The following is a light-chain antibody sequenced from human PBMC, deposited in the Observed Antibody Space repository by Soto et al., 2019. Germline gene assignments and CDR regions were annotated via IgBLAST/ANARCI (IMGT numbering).Light chain of an antibody. J-gene: IGKJ1*01. V-gene: IGKV3-20*01. Sequence: EIVLTQSPGTLSLSPGERATLSCRASQSVSSNYLAWYQQKPGQAPRLLIHGVSSRATGIPDRFSGSGSGTDFTLTISRLEPEDFAVYYCQQYGSPPLTFGQGTKVEIK. CDR1: QSVSSNY. CDR3: QQYGSPPLT. CDR2: GVS.